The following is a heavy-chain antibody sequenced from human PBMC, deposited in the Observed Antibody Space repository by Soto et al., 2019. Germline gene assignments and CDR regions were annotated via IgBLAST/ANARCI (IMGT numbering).Heavy chain of an antibody. CDR2: ISSTSAYT. J-gene: IGHJ4*02. CDR1: GFTFSDYY. Sequence: PGGSLRLSCAASGFTFSDYYMSWIRQAPGKGLEWVSYISSTSAYTNYADSVKGRFTISRDNAKNSLNLQMNSLRAEDTAVYYCATGYNRSWYYFDFWGQGTLVTVSS. CDR3: ATGYNRSWYYFDF. V-gene: IGHV3-11*06. D-gene: IGHD1-20*01.